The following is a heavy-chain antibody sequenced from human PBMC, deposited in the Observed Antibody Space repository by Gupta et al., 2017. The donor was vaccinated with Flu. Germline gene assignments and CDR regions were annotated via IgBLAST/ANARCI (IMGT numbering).Heavy chain of an antibody. CDR2: IYYSGST. CDR3: ARQRRGITMIAILFDY. J-gene: IGHJ4*02. V-gene: IGHV4-39*01. CDR1: GGSISSSSYY. Sequence: QLQLQESGPGLVKPSETLSLTCTVSGGSISSSSYYWGWIRQPPGKGLEWIGSIYYSGSTYYNPSLKSRVTISVDTSKNQFSLKLSSVTAADTSVYYCARQRRGITMIAILFDYWGQGTLVTVSS. D-gene: IGHD3-22*01.